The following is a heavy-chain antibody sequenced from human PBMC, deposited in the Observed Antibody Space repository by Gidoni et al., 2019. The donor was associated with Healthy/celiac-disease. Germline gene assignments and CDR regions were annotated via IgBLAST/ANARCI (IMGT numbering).Heavy chain of an antibody. J-gene: IGHJ3*02. Sequence: EVQLVESGGGLVQHGGSLRLSCAASGFTVSSNYMSWVRQAPGKGLEWVTVIYSGGSTYYADSVKGRFTISRDNSKNTLYLQMNGLRAEDTAVYYCASRIAARTHDAFDIWGQGTMVTVSS. CDR3: ASRIAARTHDAFDI. V-gene: IGHV3-66*02. CDR2: IYSGGST. CDR1: GFTVSSNY. D-gene: IGHD6-6*01.